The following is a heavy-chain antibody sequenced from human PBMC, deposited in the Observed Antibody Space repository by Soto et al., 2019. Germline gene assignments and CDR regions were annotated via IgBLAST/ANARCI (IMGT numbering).Heavy chain of an antibody. CDR3: AREVVVGGSLWLDP. Sequence: QVQLVQSGAEVKKPGASVKVSCKASGFTFASNDINWVRQAPGQGLQWMGWMNAHVDATDYPQEFKGRGSMTWNASISTAYLELHNLKSDDTAVYYCAREVVVGGSLWLDPWGQGSLFTGSS. CDR1: GFTFASND. CDR2: MNAHVDAT. V-gene: IGHV1-8*01. J-gene: IGHJ5*02. D-gene: IGHD2-15*01.